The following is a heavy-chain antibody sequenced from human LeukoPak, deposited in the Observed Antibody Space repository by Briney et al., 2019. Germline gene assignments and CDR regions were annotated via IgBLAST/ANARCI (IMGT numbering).Heavy chain of an antibody. V-gene: IGHV4-30-2*01. CDR1: GGSISSGGYS. J-gene: IGHJ4*02. D-gene: IGHD6-13*01. Sequence: SETLSLTCAVSGGSISSGGYSWSWIRQPPGKGLEWIGYIYHSGSTYYNPSLKSRVTISVDRSKNQFSLKLSSVTAADTAVYYCARGPQQLVRGYFDYWGQGTLVTVSS. CDR3: ARGPQQLVRGYFDY. CDR2: IYHSGST.